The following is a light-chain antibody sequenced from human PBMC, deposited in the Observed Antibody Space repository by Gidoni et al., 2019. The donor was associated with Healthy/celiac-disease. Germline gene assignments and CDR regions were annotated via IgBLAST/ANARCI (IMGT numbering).Light chain of an antibody. V-gene: IGKV3-20*01. J-gene: IGKJ2*01. CDR3: QQYGSSPYT. CDR2: GAS. CDR1: QSVSSSY. Sequence: IVLTQSPGTLSLSPGERATLSCRASQSVSSSYLAWYQQKRGQAPRLLIYGASSRATGIPDRFSGSGSGTVFTLTSSRLEAEDFAVYYWQQYGSSPYTFGQGTKLEIK.